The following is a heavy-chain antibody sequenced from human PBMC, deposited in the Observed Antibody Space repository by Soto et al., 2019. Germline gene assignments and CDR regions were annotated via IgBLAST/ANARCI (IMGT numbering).Heavy chain of an antibody. CDR1: GYTFTSYG. CDR3: ARDLGVVVVAATPSFFDY. V-gene: IGHV1-18*01. CDR2: ISAYNGNT. Sequence: ASVKVSCKASGYTFTSYGISWVRQAPGQGLEWMGWISAYNGNTNYAQKLQGRVTMTTDTSKSTGYMELRSLGSDDTAVYYCARDLGVVVVAATPSFFDYWGQGTLVTVSS. J-gene: IGHJ4*02. D-gene: IGHD2-15*01.